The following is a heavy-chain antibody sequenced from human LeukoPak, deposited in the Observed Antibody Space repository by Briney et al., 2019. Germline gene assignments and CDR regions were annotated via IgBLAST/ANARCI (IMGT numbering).Heavy chain of an antibody. CDR2: IRYDGSNK. CDR3: ARDHRSGYDNDHFDY. D-gene: IGHD5-12*01. CDR1: GFTFSSFG. J-gene: IGHJ4*02. V-gene: IGHV3-30*02. Sequence: GGSLRLSCAASGFTFSSFGMHWVRQAPGKGLEWVAFIRYDGSNKYYADSVKGRFTISRDNSKNTLYLQMNSLRVEDTAVYYCARDHRSGYDNDHFDYWGQGTLVTVSS.